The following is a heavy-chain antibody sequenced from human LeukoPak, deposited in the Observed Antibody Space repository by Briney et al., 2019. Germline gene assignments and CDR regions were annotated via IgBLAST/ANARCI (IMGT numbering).Heavy chain of an antibody. J-gene: IGHJ4*02. V-gene: IGHV5-10-1*01. D-gene: IGHD5-24*01. Sequence: GESLKISCEGFGYRFNNYWISWVRQMPGEGLEWMGNIDPGDSYIKYSPSFQGHVTISADRSISTAYLQWSSLKASDTAMYYCARHYKGPDVEMATIGFDYWGQGTLVTVSS. CDR2: IDPGDSYI. CDR1: GYRFNNYW. CDR3: ARHYKGPDVEMATIGFDY.